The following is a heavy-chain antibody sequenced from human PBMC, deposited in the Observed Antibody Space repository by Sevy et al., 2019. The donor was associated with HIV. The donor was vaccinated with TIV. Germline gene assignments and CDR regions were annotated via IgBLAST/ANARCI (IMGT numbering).Heavy chain of an antibody. V-gene: IGHV3-23*01. Sequence: GGSLRLSCAASGFTFSKYSMSWVRQPPGKGLEWVSTLSFGCGEINYADSVKGRFTIFRDNSKSSVYLQMNNLSPEDRAVYYCAREGCTKPHDYWGQGTLVTVSS. J-gene: IGHJ4*02. CDR1: GFTFSKYS. D-gene: IGHD2-8*01. CDR3: AREGCTKPHDY. CDR2: LSFGCGEI.